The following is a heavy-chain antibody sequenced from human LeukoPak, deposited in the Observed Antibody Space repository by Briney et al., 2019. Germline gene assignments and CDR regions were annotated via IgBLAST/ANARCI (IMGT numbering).Heavy chain of an antibody. CDR1: GYTFTGYY. CDR2: INPSGGST. Sequence: ASVKVSCKASGYTFTGYYIHWVRQAPGQGLEWMGIINPSGGSTSYAQKFQGRVTMTRDTSTSTVYMELSSLRSEDTAVYYCARDLQNWFDPWGQGTLVTVSS. V-gene: IGHV1-46*01. J-gene: IGHJ5*02. CDR3: ARDLQNWFDP.